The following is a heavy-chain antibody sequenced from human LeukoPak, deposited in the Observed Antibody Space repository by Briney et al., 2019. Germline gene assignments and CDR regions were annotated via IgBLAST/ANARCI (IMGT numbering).Heavy chain of an antibody. D-gene: IGHD3-10*02. CDR1: GFTFSSYS. CDR2: IKQDGSEK. Sequence: PGGSLRLSCAASGFTFSSYSMSWVRQAPGKGLEWVANIKQDGSEKYYVGSVKGRFTISRDNAKNSLYLQMNSLRAEDTAVYYCARAGRKSRGVDLVRKKETGYYYYMDVWGKGITVTVSS. CDR3: ARAGRKSRGVDLVRKKETGYYYYMDV. J-gene: IGHJ6*03. V-gene: IGHV3-7*01.